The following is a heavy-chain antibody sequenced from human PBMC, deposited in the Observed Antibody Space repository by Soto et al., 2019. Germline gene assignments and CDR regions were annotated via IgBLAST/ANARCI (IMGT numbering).Heavy chain of an antibody. CDR2: IIPIFGTA. CDR3: ARGRDGYNYYFDY. J-gene: IGHJ4*02. D-gene: IGHD5-12*01. V-gene: IGHV1-69*13. CDR1: GGTFSSYA. Sequence: ASVKVSCNASGGTFSSYAISWVRQAPGQGLEWMGGIIPIFGTANYAQKFQGRVTITADESTSTAYMELSSLRSEDTAVYYCARGRDGYNYYFDYWGQGTLVTVSS.